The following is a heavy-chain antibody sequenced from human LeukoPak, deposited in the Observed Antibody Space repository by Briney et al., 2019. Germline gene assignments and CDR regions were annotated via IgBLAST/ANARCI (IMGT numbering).Heavy chain of an antibody. Sequence: ASVKVSCKTSGYTFTGYYIHWVRQAPGQGLEWMGWINPNSGDTNYAQKFQGRVSMTGDTSISTAYMELSRLRSDDTAVYYCAREYSPGLYSFDYWGQGTLVTVSS. V-gene: IGHV1-2*02. J-gene: IGHJ4*02. CDR2: INPNSGDT. CDR3: AREYSPGLYSFDY. CDR1: GYTFTGYY. D-gene: IGHD5-12*01.